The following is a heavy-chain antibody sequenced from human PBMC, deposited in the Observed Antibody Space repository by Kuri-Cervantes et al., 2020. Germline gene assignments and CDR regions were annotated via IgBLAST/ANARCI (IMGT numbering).Heavy chain of an antibody. CDR3: AKDLYYDSSGYYHY. V-gene: IGHV3-9*01. D-gene: IGHD3-22*01. CDR1: RFTFDDYA. CDR2: ISWNSANI. Sequence: SLKISCAASRFTFDDYAMHWVRQAPGKGLEWVSVISWNSANIGYADSVRGRFIISRDNAKNSLYLQMNSLRPEDTAFYYCAKDLYYDSSGYYHYWGQGTLVTVSS. J-gene: IGHJ4*02.